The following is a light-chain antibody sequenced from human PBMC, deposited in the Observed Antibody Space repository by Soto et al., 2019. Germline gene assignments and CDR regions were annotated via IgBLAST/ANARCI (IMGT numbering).Light chain of an antibody. V-gene: IGLV2-14*01. CDR2: EVS. J-gene: IGLJ2*01. CDR3: SSYTSYSTVV. CDR1: SSDVGGYNY. Sequence: QPVLTQPASVSGSPGQSITISCTGTSSDVGGYNYVSWYQQHPGKAPKAMIYEVSNRPSGVSNRFSGSKSGNTASLTISGLQAEDEADYYCSSYTSYSTVVFGGGTQLTVL.